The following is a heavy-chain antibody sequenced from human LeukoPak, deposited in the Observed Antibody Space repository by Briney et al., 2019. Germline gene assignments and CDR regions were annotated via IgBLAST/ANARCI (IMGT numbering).Heavy chain of an antibody. CDR2: IYYSGST. V-gene: IGHV4-59*08. Sequence: PSETLSLTCTVSGGAISSYFWSGIRQPPGKGLEGIGYIYYSGSTNYNPSLKSPVTISVDTSKNQFSLKLSSVTAADTAVYYCARHAYSYTPWFAPWGQGTLVTVSS. CDR1: GGAISSYF. D-gene: IGHD5-18*01. J-gene: IGHJ5*02. CDR3: ARHAYSYTPWFAP.